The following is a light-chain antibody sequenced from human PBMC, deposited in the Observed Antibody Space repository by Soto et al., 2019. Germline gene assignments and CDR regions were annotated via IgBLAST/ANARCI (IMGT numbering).Light chain of an antibody. CDR3: QQYGSSSWT. CDR1: QSVTSNY. Sequence: EIVLTQSPGPLSLSPGERATLSFRASQSVTSNYLAWYQQKPGQAPRLPIYDASDRATGIPDRFSGRGSGTDFTLTISRLEPEDFAVYYCQQYGSSSWTFGQGTKVDIK. J-gene: IGKJ1*01. CDR2: DAS. V-gene: IGKV3-20*01.